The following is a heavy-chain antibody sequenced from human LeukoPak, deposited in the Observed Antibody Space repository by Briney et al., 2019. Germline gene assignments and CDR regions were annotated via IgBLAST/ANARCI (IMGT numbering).Heavy chain of an antibody. CDR1: GFTFSSYY. CDR3: AKCRGYSGSYADY. CDR2: IRYDGSNK. D-gene: IGHD1-26*01. V-gene: IGHV3-30*02. J-gene: IGHJ4*02. Sequence: PGGSLRLSCAASGFTFSSYYMHWVRQAPGKGLEWLAFIRYDGSNKYYADPVKGRFTISRDNSKNTLYMQMNSLRAEDTAVYYCAKCRGYSGSYADYWGQGTLVTVSS.